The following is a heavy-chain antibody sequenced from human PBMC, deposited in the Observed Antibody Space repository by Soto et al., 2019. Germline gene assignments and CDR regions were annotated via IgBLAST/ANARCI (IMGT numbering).Heavy chain of an antibody. D-gene: IGHD5-18*01. CDR3: ARLQIQLWSDYYYYGMDV. CDR1: GGTFSSYA. V-gene: IGHV1-69*06. Sequence: AVKVSCKASGGTFSSYAISWVRQAPGQGLEWMGGIIPIFGTANYAQKFQGRVTITADKSTSTAYMELSSLRSEDTAVYYCARLQIQLWSDYYYYGMDVWGQGTTVTVSS. CDR2: IIPIFGTA. J-gene: IGHJ6*02.